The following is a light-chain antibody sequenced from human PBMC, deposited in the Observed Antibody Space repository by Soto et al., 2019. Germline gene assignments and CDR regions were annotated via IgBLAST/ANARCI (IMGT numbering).Light chain of an antibody. CDR3: QQYNSYPLT. V-gene: IGKV1-5*03. Sequence: DIQMTQSPSTLSASVGDRVTITCRASQSISSWLAWYQQKPGKAPKLLIYNASSLESGVQARFSGSGSGTAFTLTISSLQPDDFATYYCQQYNSYPLTFGGGTKVEIK. J-gene: IGKJ4*01. CDR2: NAS. CDR1: QSISSW.